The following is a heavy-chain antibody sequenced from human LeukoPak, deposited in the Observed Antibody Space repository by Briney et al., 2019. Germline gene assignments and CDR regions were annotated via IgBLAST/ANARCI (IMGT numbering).Heavy chain of an antibody. CDR2: ISYSGST. D-gene: IGHD6-13*01. CDR3: ARRGAAAGTYGFDY. CDR1: GGSISSSSYY. V-gene: IGHV4-39*01. Sequence: SESLSLTCTVSGGSISSSSYYWGWIRQPPGKGLKWIGRISYSGSTYYNPPFTNTTPITVDTSKNPFSLQLSSVTAADAAVYYCARRGAAAGTYGFDYWGQGTLVTVSS. J-gene: IGHJ4*02.